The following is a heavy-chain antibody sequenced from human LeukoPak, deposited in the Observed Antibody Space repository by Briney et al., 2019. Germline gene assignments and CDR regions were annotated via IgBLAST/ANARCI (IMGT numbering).Heavy chain of an antibody. D-gene: IGHD3-3*01. CDR2: IYYSGST. CDR3: ARSITIFGVDP. Sequence: ASQTLSLTCTVSGGSISSGDYYWSWIRQPPGQGLEWIGYIYYSGSTYYNPSLKSRVTISVDTSKNQFSLKLSSVTAADTALYYCARSITIFGVDPWGQGTLVTVSS. J-gene: IGHJ5*02. CDR1: GGSISSGDYY. V-gene: IGHV4-30-4*01.